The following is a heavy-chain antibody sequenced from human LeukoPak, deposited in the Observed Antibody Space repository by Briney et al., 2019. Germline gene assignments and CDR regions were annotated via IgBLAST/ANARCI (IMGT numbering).Heavy chain of an antibody. CDR3: ARGAKFYCDILTGYYFDY. V-gene: IGHV4-34*01. Sequence: SETLSLTCGVYGGSFSVYYWNWIRQPPGKGLEWIGEINHSGSTNYNPSLKSRVTISIDTSKNQFSLKLSSVTAADTAVYYCARGAKFYCDILTGYYFDYWGQGTLVTVSS. CDR1: GGSFSVYY. J-gene: IGHJ4*02. D-gene: IGHD3-9*01. CDR2: INHSGST.